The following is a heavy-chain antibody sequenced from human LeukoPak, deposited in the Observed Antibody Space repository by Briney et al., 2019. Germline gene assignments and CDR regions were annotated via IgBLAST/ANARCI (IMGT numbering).Heavy chain of an antibody. D-gene: IGHD4-11*01. Sequence: GGSLRLSCAASGFTFSSYVMNWVRQAPGKGLEWVSAISGSGGSTYYADSVKGRFTISRDNAKNTLYLQMNSLRAEDTAVYYCAKLNSNYFYYGMDVWGRGTTVTASS. V-gene: IGHV3-23*01. CDR2: ISGSGGST. CDR3: AKLNSNYFYYGMDV. J-gene: IGHJ6*02. CDR1: GFTFSSYV.